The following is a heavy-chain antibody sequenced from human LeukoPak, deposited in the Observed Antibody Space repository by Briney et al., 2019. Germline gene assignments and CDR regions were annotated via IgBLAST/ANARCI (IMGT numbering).Heavy chain of an antibody. V-gene: IGHV3-20*04. CDR2: INWNGGST. Sequence: GGSLRLSCAASGFTFDDYGMGWVRQAPGKGLEWVSGINWNGGSTGYADSVKGRFTISRDNAKNSLYLQMNSLRAEDTAVYYCARDNSVEDTAWWFDPWGQGTLVTVSS. D-gene: IGHD4-23*01. J-gene: IGHJ5*02. CDR1: GFTFDDYG. CDR3: ARDNSVEDTAWWFDP.